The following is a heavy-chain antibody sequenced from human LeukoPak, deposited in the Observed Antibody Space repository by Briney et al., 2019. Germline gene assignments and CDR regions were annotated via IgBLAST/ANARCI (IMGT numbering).Heavy chain of an antibody. D-gene: IGHD6-19*01. CDR1: GGSISSYY. V-gene: IGHV4-4*07. Sequence: SETLSLTCTVSGGSISSYYWSWIRQPAGKGREWIGRMYPSGSNNYNPSLKSRVTMSVDTSKNQFSLKLTSVTAADTAVYYCARAPVAGSSGPNWFDPWGQGTLVTVSS. CDR2: MYPSGSN. J-gene: IGHJ5*02. CDR3: ARAPVAGSSGPNWFDP.